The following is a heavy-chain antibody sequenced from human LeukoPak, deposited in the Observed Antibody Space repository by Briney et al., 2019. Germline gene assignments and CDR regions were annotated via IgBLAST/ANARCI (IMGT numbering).Heavy chain of an antibody. CDR2: INAGNGNT. Sequence: ASVKVSCKASGYTFTSHAMHWVRQAPGQRLEWMGWINAGNGNTKYSQKFQGRVTITRDTSASTAYMELSSLRSEDTAVYYCARVAAVAGTLDYWGQGTLVTVSS. CDR3: ARVAAVAGTLDY. J-gene: IGHJ4*02. D-gene: IGHD6-19*01. V-gene: IGHV1-3*01. CDR1: GYTFTSHA.